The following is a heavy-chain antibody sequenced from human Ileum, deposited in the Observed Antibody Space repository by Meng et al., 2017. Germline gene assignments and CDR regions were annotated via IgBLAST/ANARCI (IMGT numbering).Heavy chain of an antibody. Sequence: VPLQEPGPRLVKPSGTLSLTCAVSGTWWSWVRQPPGKGLEWIGEIFQSGRTNYNPSLKSRVTISIDKSKSQISLQLSAVTAADTAVYSCATSNDRDVYYLGYWGQGTLVTVSS. V-gene: IGHV4-4*02. CDR2: IFQSGRT. CDR1: GTW. J-gene: IGHJ4*02. D-gene: IGHD3-22*01. CDR3: ATSNDRDVYYLGY.